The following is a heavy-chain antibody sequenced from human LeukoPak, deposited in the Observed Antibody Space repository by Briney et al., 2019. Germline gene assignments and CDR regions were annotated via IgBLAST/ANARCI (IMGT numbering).Heavy chain of an antibody. Sequence: SETLSLTCTVSGGSISSYYWSWIRQPPGKGLEWIGYIYYSGSTNYNPSLKSRVTISVDTSKNQFSLKLRSVTAADTAVYYCARGGDGYNLRYYYYMDVWGKGTTVTVSS. CDR3: ARGGDGYNLRYYYYMDV. CDR1: GGSISSYY. CDR2: IYYSGST. D-gene: IGHD5-24*01. V-gene: IGHV4-59*01. J-gene: IGHJ6*03.